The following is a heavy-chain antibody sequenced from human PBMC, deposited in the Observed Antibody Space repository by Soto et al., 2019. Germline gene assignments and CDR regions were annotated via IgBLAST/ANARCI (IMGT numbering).Heavy chain of an antibody. V-gene: IGHV4-39*01. D-gene: IGHD1-26*01. CDR2: IKYRGTT. CDR3: AIHGITGSYFDAFDI. Sequence: QLQLQESGPGLVKPSETLSLTCTVSGGSISSSRCHWGWIRQPPGKGLEWIASIKYRGTTFYNPSLKSRVTLPVDPSKNQFALMRSSLTAAEAAVYYRAIHGITGSYFDAFDIWGQGAMVTVSS. CDR1: GGSISSSRCH. J-gene: IGHJ3*02.